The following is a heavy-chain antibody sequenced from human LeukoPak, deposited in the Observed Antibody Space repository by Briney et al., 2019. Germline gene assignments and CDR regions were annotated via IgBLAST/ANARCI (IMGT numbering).Heavy chain of an antibody. V-gene: IGHV3-30*02. Sequence: GGSLRLSCGASGFIFRSYGMHWVRQAPGKGLEWVACIYPDGNNKDYADSVKGRFIISRDNSKNTLFLQMNSLRPEDTAVYYCAKDWSGDYNWSDPWGQGTLVIVSS. CDR2: IYPDGNNK. J-gene: IGHJ5*02. CDR1: GFIFRSYG. D-gene: IGHD3-3*01. CDR3: AKDWSGDYNWSDP.